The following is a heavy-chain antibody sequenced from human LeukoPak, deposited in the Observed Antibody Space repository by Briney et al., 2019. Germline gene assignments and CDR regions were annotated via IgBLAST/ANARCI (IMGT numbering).Heavy chain of an antibody. V-gene: IGHV4-39*01. Sequence: GSLRLSCAASGFTFSSYGMSWVRQPPGKGLDWIGSIYYSGSAFYNPSLKSRVTLSVDTSKNQFSLNLNSVTAADTAVYYCARGYQLLSWFDPWGRGTLVTVSS. CDR3: ARGYQLLSWFDP. D-gene: IGHD2-2*01. J-gene: IGHJ5*02. CDR1: GFTFSSYG. CDR2: IYYSGSA.